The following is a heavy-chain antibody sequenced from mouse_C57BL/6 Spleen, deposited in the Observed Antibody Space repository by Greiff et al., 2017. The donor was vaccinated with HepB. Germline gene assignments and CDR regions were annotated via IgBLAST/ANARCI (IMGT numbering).Heavy chain of an antibody. V-gene: IGHV1-15*01. J-gene: IGHJ3*01. CDR2: IDPETGGT. D-gene: IGHD1-1*01. CDR3: TRRYYGSSDPWFAY. Sequence: VQLQQSGAELVRPGASVTLSCKASGYTFTDYEMHWVKQTPVHGLEWIGAIDPETGGTAYNQKFKGKAILTADKSSSTAYMELRRLTSEDSAVYDCTRRYYGSSDPWFAYWGQGTLVTVSA. CDR1: GYTFTDYE.